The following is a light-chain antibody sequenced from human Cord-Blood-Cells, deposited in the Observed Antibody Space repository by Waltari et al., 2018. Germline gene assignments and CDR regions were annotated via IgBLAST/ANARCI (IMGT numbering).Light chain of an antibody. CDR2: EGS. Sequence: QSALTQPASVSGSPGQSITISCPGTSSDVGRYNLVPWYQQHPGKAPKLMIYEGSKRPSGVSNRFSGSKSGNTASLTISGLQAEDEADYYCCSYAGSSTLVVFGGGTKLTVL. J-gene: IGLJ2*01. V-gene: IGLV2-23*01. CDR1: SSDVGRYNL. CDR3: CSYAGSSTLVV.